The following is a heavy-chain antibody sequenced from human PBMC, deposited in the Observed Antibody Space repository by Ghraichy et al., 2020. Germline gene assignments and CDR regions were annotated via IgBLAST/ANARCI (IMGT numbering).Heavy chain of an antibody. CDR3: ASLVVYAFDI. CDR1: GGSISSSSYY. J-gene: IGHJ3*02. Sequence: SETLSLTCTVSGGSISSSSYYWGWIRQPPGKGLEWIGSIYYSGSTYYNPSLKSRVTISVDTSKNQFSLKLSSVTAADTAVYYCASLVVYAFDIWGQGTMVTVSS. D-gene: IGHD2-21*01. CDR2: IYYSGST. V-gene: IGHV4-39*01.